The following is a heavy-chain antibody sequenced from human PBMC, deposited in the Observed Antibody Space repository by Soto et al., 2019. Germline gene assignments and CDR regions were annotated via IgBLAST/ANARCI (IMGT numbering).Heavy chain of an antibody. V-gene: IGHV4-59*08. Sequence: SETLSLTCTVSGGSISSYYWSWIRQPPGKGLEWIGYIYYSGSTNYNPSLKSRVTISVDTSKNQFSLKLSSVTAADTAVYYCARLSSGVEYSSSWDTGFDPWGQGTLVTVSS. CDR3: ARLSSGVEYSSSWDTGFDP. J-gene: IGHJ5*02. CDR1: GGSISSYY. D-gene: IGHD6-6*01. CDR2: IYYSGST.